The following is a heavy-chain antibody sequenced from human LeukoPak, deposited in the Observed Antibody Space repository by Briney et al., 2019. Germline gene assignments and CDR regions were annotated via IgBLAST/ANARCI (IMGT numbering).Heavy chain of an antibody. CDR3: AKTTYYDFWSGYYTQVLFDY. CDR1: GFTFSSYA. V-gene: IGHV3-23*01. CDR2: ISGSGGST. J-gene: IGHJ4*02. D-gene: IGHD3-3*01. Sequence: PGGSLRLSCAASGFTFSSYAMSWVRQAPGKGPEWVSAISGSGGSTYYADSVKGRFTISRDNSKNTLYLQMNSLRAEDTAVYYCAKTTYYDFWSGYYTQVLFDYWGQGTLVTVSS.